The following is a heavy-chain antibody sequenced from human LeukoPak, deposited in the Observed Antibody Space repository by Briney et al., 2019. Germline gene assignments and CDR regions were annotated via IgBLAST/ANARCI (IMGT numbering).Heavy chain of an antibody. Sequence: PGGSLRLSCAASGFTFSSYGMHWVRQAPGKGLEWVAVISYDGSNEYYAGSVKGRFTISRDNSKNTLYLQMDSLRAEDTAVYYCAKGRNYDFWSGYHRGSYYYYGMDVWGQGTTVTVSS. CDR3: AKGRNYDFWSGYHRGSYYYYGMDV. D-gene: IGHD3-3*01. J-gene: IGHJ6*02. CDR1: GFTFSSYG. V-gene: IGHV3-30*18. CDR2: ISYDGSNE.